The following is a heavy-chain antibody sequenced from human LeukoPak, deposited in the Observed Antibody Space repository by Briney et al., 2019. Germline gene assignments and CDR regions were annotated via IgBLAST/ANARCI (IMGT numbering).Heavy chain of an antibody. CDR1: GGSFSGYY. Sequence: PSETLSLTCAVYGGSFSGYYWSWIRQPPGKGLEWIGEINHSGSTNYNPSLKSRVTISVDTSKNQFSLKLSSVTAADTAVYYCARVFTEVGAYYFDYWGQGTLVTVSS. CDR2: INHSGST. CDR3: ARVFTEVGAYYFDY. D-gene: IGHD1-26*01. V-gene: IGHV4-34*01. J-gene: IGHJ4*02.